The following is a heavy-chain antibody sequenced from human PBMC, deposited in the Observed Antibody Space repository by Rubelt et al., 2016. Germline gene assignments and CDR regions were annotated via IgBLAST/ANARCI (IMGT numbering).Heavy chain of an antibody. V-gene: IGHV3-23*01. CDR1: GGSFSGYY. J-gene: IGHJ4*02. CDR2: ISGSGGST. D-gene: IGHD3-9*01. Sequence: VQLQQWGAGLLKPSETLSLTCAVYGGSFSGYYWSWIRQPPGKGLEWVSAISGSGGSTYYADSVKGRFTISRDNSKNTLYLQMNSLRAEDTAVYYCAKDPDILTGLFDYWGQGTLVTVSS. CDR3: AKDPDILTGLFDY.